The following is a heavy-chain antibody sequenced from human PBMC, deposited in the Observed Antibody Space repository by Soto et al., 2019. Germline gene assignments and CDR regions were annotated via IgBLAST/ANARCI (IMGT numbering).Heavy chain of an antibody. CDR3: TRQAEPYYYYGMDL. CDR2: IRSKANSYAT. D-gene: IGHD1-1*01. V-gene: IGHV3-73*02. CDR1: GFTFSGSA. J-gene: IGHJ6*02. Sequence: EVQLVESGGGLVQPGGSLKLSCAASGFTFSGSAMHWVRQASGKGLEWVGRIRSKANSYATAYAASVKGRFTISRDDSKNMAYLQMNSLKTEDTAVYFCTRQAEPYYYYGMDLWGQGTTVTVSS.